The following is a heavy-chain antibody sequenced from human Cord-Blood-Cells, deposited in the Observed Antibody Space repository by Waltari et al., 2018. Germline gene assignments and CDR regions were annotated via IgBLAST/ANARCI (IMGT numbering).Heavy chain of an antibody. CDR3: ARTYYYGSGSYGFDY. CDR2: ISSSGSTI. D-gene: IGHD3-10*01. Sequence: EVQLVESGGGLVQPGGSLRLSCAAAGFTCRSYEMHWVRQAPGKGLEWVSYISSSGSTIYYADSVKGRFTISRDNAKNSLYLQMNSLRAEDTAVYYCARTYYYGSGSYGFDYWGQGTLVTVSS. CDR1: GFTCRSYE. V-gene: IGHV3-48*03. J-gene: IGHJ4*02.